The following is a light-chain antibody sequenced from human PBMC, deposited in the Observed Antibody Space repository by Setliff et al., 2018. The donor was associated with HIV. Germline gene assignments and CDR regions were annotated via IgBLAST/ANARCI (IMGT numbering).Light chain of an antibody. CDR2: EVS. V-gene: IGLV2-8*01. Sequence: QSVLTQPDSVSGSPGQSLTISCTGTTRNVGGGHGYVSWYQQHPGKAPKLMIYEVSKRPSGVPDRFSGSKSGNTASLTVSGLQAEDEADYYCSSYAGSNNVFGTGTKVTV. CDR3: SSYAGSNNV. J-gene: IGLJ1*01. CDR1: TRNVGGGHGY.